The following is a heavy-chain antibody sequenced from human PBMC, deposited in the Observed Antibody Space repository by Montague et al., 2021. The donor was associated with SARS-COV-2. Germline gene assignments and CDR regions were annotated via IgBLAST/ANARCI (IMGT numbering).Heavy chain of an antibody. D-gene: IGHD4-17*01. CDR2: INHSGST. J-gene: IGHJ6*02. CDR3: ARGITVTTFYYYYGMDV. CDR1: GGSFSGYY. Sequence: SETLSLTCAVYGGSFSGYYYNWIRQPPGKGLEWIGEINHSGSTNYNPSLKSRVTISVDTSKNQFSLKLSSVTAADTAVYYCARGITVTTFYYYYGMDVWGQGTTVTVSS. V-gene: IGHV4-34*01.